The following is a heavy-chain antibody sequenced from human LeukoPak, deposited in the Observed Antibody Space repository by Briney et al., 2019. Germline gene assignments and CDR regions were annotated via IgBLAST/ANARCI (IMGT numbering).Heavy chain of an antibody. V-gene: IGHV4-59*08. J-gene: IGHJ4*02. D-gene: IGHD6-19*01. CDR1: GGSISGFV. CDR2: IYDTGAT. Sequence: SETLSLTCTVSGGSISGFVWSWIRQPPGKGLDCIAYIYDTGATNYNPLLKSRVTLSVDTSKNQFSLTLNSVTAADTAVYYCARLAKGEQWLAYYFDYWGRGALVTVSS. CDR3: ARLAKGEQWLAYYFDY.